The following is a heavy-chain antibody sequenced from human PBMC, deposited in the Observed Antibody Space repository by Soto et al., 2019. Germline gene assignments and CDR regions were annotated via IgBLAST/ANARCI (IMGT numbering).Heavy chain of an antibody. V-gene: IGHV1-46*03. Sequence: GASVKVSCKASEYTFTSYYMHWVRQAPGQGLEWMGIINPSGGSTSYAQKFQGRVTMTRDTSTSTVYMELSSLRSEDTAVYYCARDSRGQYYDFWSGYYSWFDPWGQGTLVTVSS. CDR2: INPSGGST. CDR1: EYTFTSYY. CDR3: ARDSRGQYYDFWSGYYSWFDP. J-gene: IGHJ5*02. D-gene: IGHD3-3*01.